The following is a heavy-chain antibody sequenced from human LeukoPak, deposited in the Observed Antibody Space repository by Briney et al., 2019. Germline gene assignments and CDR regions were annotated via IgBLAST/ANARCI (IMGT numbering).Heavy chain of an antibody. CDR2: MCWTCVSI. V-gene: IGHV3-9*01. D-gene: IGHD1-26*01. J-gene: IGHJ4*02. CDR1: GFTFDDCA. CDR3: AKDLSGGYSEYYFDY. Sequence: GGSLSLSCAASGFTFDDCAMYWVRHARGQGLEWVSGMCWTCVSIGDGDYVKGRFTISRNNAKNTLYLQMNSLRAEDTALYYCAKDLSGGYSEYYFDYWGQGTLATVSS.